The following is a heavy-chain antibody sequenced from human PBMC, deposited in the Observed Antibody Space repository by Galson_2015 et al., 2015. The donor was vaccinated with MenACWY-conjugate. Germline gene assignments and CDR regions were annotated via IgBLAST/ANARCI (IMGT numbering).Heavy chain of an antibody. CDR3: ARFPRTPGKYPDY. J-gene: IGHJ4*02. CDR2: ISTRSYT. D-gene: IGHD1-14*01. Sequence: SLRLSCAASGFTFSDYYMSWVRQAPGKGLECVSYISTRSYTNYADSVQGRFTISRDNAKNSVYLQMDSLRAEDTAVYYCARFPRTPGKYPDYGGQGTPVTVSS. CDR1: GFTFSDYY. V-gene: IGHV3-11*06.